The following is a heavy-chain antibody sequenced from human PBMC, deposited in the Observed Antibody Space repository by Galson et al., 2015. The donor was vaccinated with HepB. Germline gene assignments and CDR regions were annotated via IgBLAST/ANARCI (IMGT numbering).Heavy chain of an antibody. V-gene: IGHV3-30*18. CDR3: AKDISGSALDY. CDR1: GFTFSSYG. Sequence: SLRLSCAASGFTFSSYGMHWVRQAPGKGLEWVAVISYDGSNKYYADSVKGRFTISRDNSKNTLYLQMNSLRAEDTAVYYCAKDISGSALDYWGQGTLVTVSS. CDR2: ISYDGSNK. J-gene: IGHJ4*02. D-gene: IGHD1-26*01.